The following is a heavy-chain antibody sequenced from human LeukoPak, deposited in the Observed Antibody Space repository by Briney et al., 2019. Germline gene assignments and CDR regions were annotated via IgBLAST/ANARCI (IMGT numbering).Heavy chain of an antibody. J-gene: IGHJ5*02. V-gene: IGHV4-4*07. CDR1: GGSISSYH. Sequence: SETLSLTCTVSGGSISSYHWSWIRQPAGKGLEWIGRIYTSGSTNYNPSLKSRVTMSVDTSKNQFSLKLSSVTAADTAVYYCARDRNQLPWFGELSGWFDPWGQGTLVTVSS. D-gene: IGHD3-10*01. CDR2: IYTSGST. CDR3: ARDRNQLPWFGELSGWFDP.